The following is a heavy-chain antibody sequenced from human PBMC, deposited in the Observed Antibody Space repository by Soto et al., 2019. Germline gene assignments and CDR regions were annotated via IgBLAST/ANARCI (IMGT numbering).Heavy chain of an antibody. J-gene: IGHJ4*02. V-gene: IGHV4-4*02. Sequence: QVQLQESGPGLVKPSGTLSLTCAVSGGSISSSSWWTWVRQSPGKCLDWIGEIFESGATNYNPSLNSRLTMSVDKSKNQFSMNLSSLTAADTAVYFCTTSHAGELNNWGQGTLVTVSS. D-gene: IGHD1-7*01. CDR3: TTSHAGELNN. CDR2: IFESGAT. CDR1: GGSISSSSW.